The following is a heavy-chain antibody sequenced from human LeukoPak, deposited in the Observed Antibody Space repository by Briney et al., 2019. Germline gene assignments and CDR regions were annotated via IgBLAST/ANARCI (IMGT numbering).Heavy chain of an antibody. CDR2: ISGSGGST. V-gene: IGHV3-23*01. Sequence: GGSLRLSCAASGFTFSSYAMSWVRQAPGKGLEWVSAISGSGGSTYYADSVKGRFTISRGNSKNTLYLQMNGLRAEDTAVYYCAKGNSNYRSDWFDPWGQGTLVTVSS. CDR1: GFTFSSYA. J-gene: IGHJ5*02. D-gene: IGHD4-11*01. CDR3: AKGNSNYRSDWFDP.